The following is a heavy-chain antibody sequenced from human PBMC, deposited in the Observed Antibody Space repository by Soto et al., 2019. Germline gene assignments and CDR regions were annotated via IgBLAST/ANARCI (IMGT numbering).Heavy chain of an antibody. J-gene: IGHJ5*02. V-gene: IGHV5-51*01. D-gene: IGHD2-15*01. CDR3: ARQSSDTYSDDFDP. Sequence: EVQLVQSGAEVRKPGESLKISCMGSGYTFTDYWIGWVRQMPGKGLEWMGIIYPDDSDVRYSPSFQGQVTMSVDKSSNTAYLQWTSLKASDTAIYYCARQSSDTYSDDFDPWGQGTLVTVSS. CDR1: GYTFTDYW. CDR2: IYPDDSDV.